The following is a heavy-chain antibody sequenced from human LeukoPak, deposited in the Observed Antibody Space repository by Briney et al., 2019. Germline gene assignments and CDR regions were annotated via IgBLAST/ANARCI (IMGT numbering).Heavy chain of an antibody. CDR3: VQAAAMVRRVDDFDI. Sequence: GGSLRLSCAASGFTLYDYSMHWVRQAPGKGLKWVSRISWNSGSIGYADSVKGRFTISRDNAKNSLYLQMNSLRAEGRALYYCVQAAAMVRRVDDFDIWGQGKMVTVSS. CDR2: ISWNSGSI. V-gene: IGHV3-9*01. CDR1: GFTLYDYS. J-gene: IGHJ3*02. D-gene: IGHD2-2*01.